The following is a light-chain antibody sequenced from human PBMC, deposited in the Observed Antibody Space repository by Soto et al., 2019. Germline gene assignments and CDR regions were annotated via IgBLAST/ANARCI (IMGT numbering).Light chain of an antibody. Sequence: DIQMTQSPSSLSASVGDRVIITCRASQSISSYLSWYQQKPGKAPKLLIYAASSLQRGVPSRFSGSGSGTDFTLTISSLQPEDFATYYCQQSYSTPTITFGQGTRLEIK. J-gene: IGKJ5*01. CDR1: QSISSY. CDR2: AAS. CDR3: QQSYSTPTIT. V-gene: IGKV1-39*01.